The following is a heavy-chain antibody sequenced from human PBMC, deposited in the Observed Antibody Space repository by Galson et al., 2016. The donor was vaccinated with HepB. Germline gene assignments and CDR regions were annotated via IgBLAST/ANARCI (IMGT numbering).Heavy chain of an antibody. CDR2: IYYSGST. CDR1: GGSISSYY. V-gene: IGHV4-59*01. CDR3: AREVVVVLAARTSTIGWFDP. D-gene: IGHD2-15*01. J-gene: IGHJ5*02. Sequence: SETLSLTCTVSGGSISSYYWSWIRQPPGKGLEWIGYIYYSGSTNYNPSLKSRVTISVDTSKNQFSLKLSSVTAADTAVYYCAREVVVVLAARTSTIGWFDPWGQGTLVTVSS.